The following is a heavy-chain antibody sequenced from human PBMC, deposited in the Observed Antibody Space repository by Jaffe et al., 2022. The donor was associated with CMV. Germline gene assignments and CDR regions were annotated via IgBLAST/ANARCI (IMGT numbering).Heavy chain of an antibody. CDR1: GFTFSNYG. CDR3: ARDGMVGATSGVDY. V-gene: IGHV3-33*01. Sequence: QVQLVESGGGVVQPGRSLRLSCVASGFTFSNYGMNWVRQAPGKGLEWVAVIWFDGSNRYYADSVKGRFTISRDNSKNTLYLQMNSLRADDTAVYYCARDGMVGATSGVDYWGQGTPVTVSS. CDR2: IWFDGSNR. D-gene: IGHD1-26*01. J-gene: IGHJ4*02.